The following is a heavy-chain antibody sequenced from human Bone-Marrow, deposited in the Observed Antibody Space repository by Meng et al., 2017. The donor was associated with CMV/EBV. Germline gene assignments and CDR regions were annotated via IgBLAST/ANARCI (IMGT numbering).Heavy chain of an antibody. Sequence: GESLKISCAASGFIFSSYAMYWVRQAPGKGLEWVSSISSSSSYIYYADSVKGRFTISRDNAKNSLYLQMNSLRAEDTAVYYCARAGGNSIYWYFDLWGRGTLVTVSS. V-gene: IGHV3-21*01. J-gene: IGHJ2*01. D-gene: IGHD4-23*01. CDR3: ARAGGNSIYWYFDL. CDR2: ISSSSSYI. CDR1: GFIFSSYA.